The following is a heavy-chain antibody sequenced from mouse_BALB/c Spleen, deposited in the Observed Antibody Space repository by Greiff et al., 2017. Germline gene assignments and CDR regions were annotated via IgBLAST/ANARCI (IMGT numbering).Heavy chain of an antibody. Sequence: EVKLMESGGGLVKPGGSLKLSCAASGFTFSSYAMSWVRQTPEKRLEWVASISSGGSTYYPESVKGRFTISRDNARNILYLQMSSLKSEDTAMYYCARWDYDDYFAYWGQGTLVTVSA. CDR1: GFTFSSYA. CDR3: ARWDYDDYFAY. CDR2: ISSGGST. J-gene: IGHJ3*01. V-gene: IGHV5-6-5*01. D-gene: IGHD2-13*01.